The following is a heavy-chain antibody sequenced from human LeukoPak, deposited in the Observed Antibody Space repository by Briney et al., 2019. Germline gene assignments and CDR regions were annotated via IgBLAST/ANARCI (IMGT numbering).Heavy chain of an antibody. CDR3: AKDRYYYYDSSGIFDY. D-gene: IGHD3-22*01. CDR1: GFTFSSYA. CDR2: ISGSGGST. V-gene: IGHV3-23*01. J-gene: IGHJ4*02. Sequence: QPGGSLRLSCAASGFTFSSYAMSWVRQAPGKGLEWVSAISGSGGSTYYADSVKGRFTISRDNSKNTLYLQMSRLRAEDTAVYYCAKDRYYYYDSSGIFDYWGQGTLVTVSS.